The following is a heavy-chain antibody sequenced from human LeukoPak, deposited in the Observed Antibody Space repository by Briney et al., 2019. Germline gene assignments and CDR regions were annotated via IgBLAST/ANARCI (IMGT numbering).Heavy chain of an antibody. CDR3: ATDRPHPRNEPTNFDY. Sequence: PGGSLRLSCAASGFTVSSNYMNWVRQAPGKGLEWVSVIYRGGNTYYADSVKGRFTISRDNSKNTLYLQMNSLRAEDTAVYYCATDRPHPRNEPTNFDYWGQGTLVTVSS. V-gene: IGHV3-66*01. CDR1: GFTVSSNY. D-gene: IGHD1-1*01. J-gene: IGHJ4*02. CDR2: IYRGGNT.